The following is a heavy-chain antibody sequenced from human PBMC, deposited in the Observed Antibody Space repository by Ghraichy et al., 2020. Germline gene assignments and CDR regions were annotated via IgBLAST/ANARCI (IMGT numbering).Heavy chain of an antibody. Sequence: SQTLSLTCSVSDDSINSRNYYWGWIRQAPGGGLEWVATVYYSGSAYYSLSLKDRVTISIDRPNKQFFLKLHSMTAADTAVYYCARTMARRHYDYWGPGMLVTVSS. V-gene: IGHV4-39*07. CDR1: DDSINSRNYY. CDR3: ARTMARRHYDY. J-gene: IGHJ4*02. D-gene: IGHD1/OR15-1a*01. CDR2: VYYSGSA.